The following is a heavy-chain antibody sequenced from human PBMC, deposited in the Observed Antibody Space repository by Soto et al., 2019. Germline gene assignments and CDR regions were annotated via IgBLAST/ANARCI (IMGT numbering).Heavy chain of an antibody. CDR2: INPSGGYT. CDR3: ARDRNGYNSGPLDY. CDR1: GYTFTSYY. V-gene: IGHV1-46*01. D-gene: IGHD5-12*01. J-gene: IGHJ4*02. Sequence: ASVKVSCKASGYTFTSYYMNWVRQAPGQGLEWLGIINPSGGYTTYAQRFLGRVTMTSDTSTSTVHMELGSLRAEDTAVYYCARDRNGYNSGPLDYWGQGNLVTVSS.